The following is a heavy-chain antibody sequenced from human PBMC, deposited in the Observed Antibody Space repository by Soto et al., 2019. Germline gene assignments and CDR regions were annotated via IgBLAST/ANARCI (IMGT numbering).Heavy chain of an antibody. CDR2: TYYRSKWYN. CDR3: ARVNYDSSGYYSDYYYGMDV. J-gene: IGHJ6*02. CDR1: RDSVSSNSAA. D-gene: IGHD3-22*01. V-gene: IGHV6-1*01. Sequence: SQTLSLTCAISRDSVSSNSAAWNWIRQSPSRGLEWLGGTYYRSKWYNDYAVSVKSRITINPDTSKNQFSLQLNSVTPEDTAVYYCARVNYDSSGYYSDYYYGMDVWGQGTTVTVSS.